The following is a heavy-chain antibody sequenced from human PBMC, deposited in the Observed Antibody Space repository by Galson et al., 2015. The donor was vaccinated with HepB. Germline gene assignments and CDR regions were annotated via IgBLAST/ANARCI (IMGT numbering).Heavy chain of an antibody. CDR3: AKDQPRFLWFGELVRPYFDY. J-gene: IGHJ4*02. CDR2: ISYDGSNK. D-gene: IGHD3-10*01. CDR1: GFTFSSYG. V-gene: IGHV3-30*18. Sequence: SLRLSCAASGFTFSSYGMHWVRQAPGKGLEWVAVISYDGSNKYYADSVKGRFTISRDNSKNTLYLQMNSLRAEDTAVYYCAKDQPRFLWFGELVRPYFDYWGQGTLVTVSS.